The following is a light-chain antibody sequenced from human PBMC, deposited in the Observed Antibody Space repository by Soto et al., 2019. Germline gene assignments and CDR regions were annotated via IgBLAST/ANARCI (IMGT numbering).Light chain of an antibody. CDR2: AAS. V-gene: IGKV1-39*01. Sequence: DIQMTQSPAALSAYVGDRVTITCRASQNINIYLHWYQQKPGKAPELLIFAASSVRSGVPSRFTGSGSGTEFTLAISNLQPEDVATYHCQQSYTSPPFTFGPGTKVDIK. CDR1: QNINIY. J-gene: IGKJ3*01. CDR3: QQSYTSPPFT.